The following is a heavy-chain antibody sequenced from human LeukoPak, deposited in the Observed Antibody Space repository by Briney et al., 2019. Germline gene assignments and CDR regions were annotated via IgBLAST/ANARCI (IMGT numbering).Heavy chain of an antibody. D-gene: IGHD3-10*01. Sequence: ASVKVSCKASGYTFISYDINWVRQATGQGLEWMGWMNPNSGNTGYAQKFQGRVTMTRNTSISTAYMELSSLRSEDTAVYYCARGIRRFGELSGYWGQGTLVTVSS. J-gene: IGHJ4*02. CDR2: MNPNSGNT. CDR1: GYTFISYD. V-gene: IGHV1-8*01. CDR3: ARGIRRFGELSGY.